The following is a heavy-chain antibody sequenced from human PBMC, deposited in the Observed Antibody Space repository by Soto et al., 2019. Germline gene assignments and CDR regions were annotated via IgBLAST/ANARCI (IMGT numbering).Heavy chain of an antibody. CDR3: ARPRKWLQYFEY. Sequence: KPSETLSLTCDVYGGSFSGYYWTWIRQSPGKGLEWIGEINHTGSTNYNPSLKSRVTISVDASKNQFSLKLSSVTAADAAVYYCARPRKWLQYFEYWAREPWSPSPQ. D-gene: IGHD2-8*01. V-gene: IGHV4-34*01. CDR1: GGSFSGYY. J-gene: IGHJ4*02. CDR2: INHTGST.